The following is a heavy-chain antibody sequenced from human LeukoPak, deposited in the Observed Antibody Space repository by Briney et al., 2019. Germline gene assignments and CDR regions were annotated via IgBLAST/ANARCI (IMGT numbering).Heavy chain of an antibody. J-gene: IGHJ3*02. CDR2: IYSGGST. CDR1: GFTVSSNY. D-gene: IGHD3-10*01. CDR3: ARGEGRFGEPNAFDI. Sequence: GGSLRLSCAASGFTVSSNYMSWVRQAPGKGLEWVSVIYSGGSTYYADSVKGRFTISRDNSKNTLYLQMNSLRAEDTAVYYCARGEGRFGEPNAFDIWSQGTMVTVSS. V-gene: IGHV3-53*01.